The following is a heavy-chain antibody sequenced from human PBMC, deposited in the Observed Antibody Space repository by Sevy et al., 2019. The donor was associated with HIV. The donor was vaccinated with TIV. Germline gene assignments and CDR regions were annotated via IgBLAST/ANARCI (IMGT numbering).Heavy chain of an antibody. CDR3: VKELWPGDTVTTRNG. CDR2: ISDSGAGT. Sequence: GGSLRLSCAASGFTFSNYAMSWVRQAPGKGLEWVSGISDSGAGTYYADSVRGRFTISRDNSKNMVSLQMNGLRAEDTAVYYCVKELWPGDTVTTRNGWGQGTLVTVSS. CDR1: GFTFSNYA. V-gene: IGHV3-23*01. J-gene: IGHJ4*02. D-gene: IGHD4-17*01.